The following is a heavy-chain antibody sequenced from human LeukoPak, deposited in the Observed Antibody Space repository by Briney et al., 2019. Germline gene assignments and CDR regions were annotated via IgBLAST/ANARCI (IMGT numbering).Heavy chain of an antibody. D-gene: IGHD6-13*01. V-gene: IGHV3-21*01. Sequence: GGSLRLSCAASGFTFSSYSMNWVRQAPGKGLEWVSSISSSSSYIYYADSVKGRFTISRDNAKNSLYLQMNSLRAEDTAVYYCARDQTRYSSSWQTNWFDPWGQGTLVTVSS. CDR1: GFTFSSYS. CDR2: ISSSSSYI. J-gene: IGHJ5*02. CDR3: ARDQTRYSSSWQTNWFDP.